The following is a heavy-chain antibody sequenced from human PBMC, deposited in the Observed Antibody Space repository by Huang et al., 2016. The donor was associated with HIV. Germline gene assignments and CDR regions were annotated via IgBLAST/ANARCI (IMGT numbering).Heavy chain of an antibody. CDR2: ISYDGKTK. V-gene: IGHV3-30*18. CDR3: AKGGSAAAVLDF. CDR1: GFTFSSYG. D-gene: IGHD6-13*01. J-gene: IGHJ4*02. Sequence: QVQLVESGGGVVQPGRSLRISCAASGFTFSSYGMHWVRPATGKGLGWVAVISYDGKTKYYADSVKGLFSISRDNSKTTVYLQLNSLRVEDTAVYYCAKGGSAAAVLDFWGQGTLVTVSS.